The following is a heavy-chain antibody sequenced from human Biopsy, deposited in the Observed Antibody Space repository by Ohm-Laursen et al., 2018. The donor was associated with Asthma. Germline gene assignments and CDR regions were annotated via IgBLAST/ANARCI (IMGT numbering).Heavy chain of an antibody. Sequence: SLRLSCAAAGFTFSSYSMHWVRQAPGRGPEYVSFIATDGSNKFYADSVKGRLTVSRDNSKHTLYLHMTGLRADDTGVYYCVKDHSAGYYYFDDWGQGAQVTVSS. CDR3: VKDHSAGYYYFDD. CDR2: IATDGSNK. J-gene: IGHJ4*02. V-gene: IGHV3-64D*08. CDR1: GFTFSSYS. D-gene: IGHD2-21*01.